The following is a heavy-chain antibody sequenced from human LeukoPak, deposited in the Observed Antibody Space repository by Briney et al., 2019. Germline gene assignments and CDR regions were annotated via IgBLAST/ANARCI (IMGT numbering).Heavy chain of an antibody. CDR1: GYALTELS. J-gene: IGHJ4*02. CDR3: ARTHREAVAAPAPFDY. D-gene: IGHD6-19*01. CDR2: INPSGGST. Sequence: GASVKVSCKLSGYALTELSMHWVRQAPGQGLEWMGIINPSGGSTSYAQKFQGRVTMTRDTSTSTVYMELSSLRSEDTAVYYCARTHREAVAAPAPFDYWGQGTLVTVSS. V-gene: IGHV1-46*01.